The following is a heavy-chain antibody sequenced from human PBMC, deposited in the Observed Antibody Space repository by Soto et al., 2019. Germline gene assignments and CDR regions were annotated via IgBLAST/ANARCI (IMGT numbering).Heavy chain of an antibody. D-gene: IGHD6-13*01. J-gene: IGHJ1*01. Sequence: EVQLVESGGGLIQPGGSLRLSCAASGFTVSSHNLSWVRQAPGKGLEWVSVIYSGGSTYYADSVKGRFTISRDSSKNTLYLQMNSLRAEDTAVYYCARALAAAGTGFCQHWGQGTLVTVSS. CDR3: ARALAAAGTGFCQH. V-gene: IGHV3-53*01. CDR1: GFTVSSHN. CDR2: IYSGGST.